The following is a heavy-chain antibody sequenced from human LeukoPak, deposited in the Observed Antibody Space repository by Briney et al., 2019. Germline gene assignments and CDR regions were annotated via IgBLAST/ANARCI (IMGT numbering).Heavy chain of an antibody. CDR1: GGSISSSSYY. CDR2: IYYSGST. CDR3: ARRNIAAAGGGFDY. Sequence: PSETLSLTCTVSGGSISSSSYYWGWIRQPPGKGLEWIGSIYYSGSTYYNPSLKSRVTISVDTSKNQFSLKLSSVTAADTAVYYCARRNIAAAGGGFDYWGQGTLVTVSS. D-gene: IGHD6-13*01. V-gene: IGHV4-39*07. J-gene: IGHJ4*02.